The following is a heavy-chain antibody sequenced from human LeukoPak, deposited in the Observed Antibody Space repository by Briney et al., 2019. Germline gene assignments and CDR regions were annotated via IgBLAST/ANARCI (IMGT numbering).Heavy chain of an antibody. V-gene: IGHV3-23*01. J-gene: IGHJ4*02. CDR2: IGGRDGST. CDR3: YGDYVDYFDY. D-gene: IGHD4-17*01. Sequence: SGGSLRLSCAASGFTFSSYGMSWVRQAPGKGLEWVSAIGGRDGSTYYADSVKGRFTISRDNSKNTLYLQMSSLRAEDTAVYYCYGDYVDYFDYWGQGTLVTVSS. CDR1: GFTFSSYG.